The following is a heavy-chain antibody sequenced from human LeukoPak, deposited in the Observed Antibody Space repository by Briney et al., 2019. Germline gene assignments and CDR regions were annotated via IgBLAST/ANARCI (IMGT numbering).Heavy chain of an antibody. CDR2: ISSSSSTI. CDR3: AGDLPVDY. Sequence: GGFLRLSCAASGFTFSSYSMNWVRQAPGKGLEWVSYISSSSSTIYYADSVKGRFTISRDNAKNSLYLQMNSLRAEDTAVYYCAGDLPVDYWGQGTLVTVSS. D-gene: IGHD4-17*01. V-gene: IGHV3-48*01. CDR1: GFTFSSYS. J-gene: IGHJ4*02.